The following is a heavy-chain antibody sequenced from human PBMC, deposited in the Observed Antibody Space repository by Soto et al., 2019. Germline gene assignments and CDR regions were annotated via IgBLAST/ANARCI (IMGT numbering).Heavy chain of an antibody. CDR1: GYTFTSYA. J-gene: IGHJ4*02. D-gene: IGHD5-18*01. Sequence: ASVKVSCKASGYTFTSYAMHCVRQAPGQRLEWMGWINAGNGNTKYSQKFQGRVTITRDTSASTAYMELSSLRSEDTAVYYCALNFGYSYGYKYYFDYWGQGTLVTVSS. V-gene: IGHV1-3*01. CDR3: ALNFGYSYGYKYYFDY. CDR2: INAGNGNT.